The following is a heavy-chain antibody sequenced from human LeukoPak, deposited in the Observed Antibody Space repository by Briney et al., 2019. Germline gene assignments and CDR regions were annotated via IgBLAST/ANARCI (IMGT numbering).Heavy chain of an antibody. CDR1: GFTFSSYS. CDR3: ARDSDYLNAFDI. J-gene: IGHJ3*02. Sequence: HPGGSLRLSCAASGFTFSSYSMNWVRQAPGKGLEWVSYITSSSTLIYYADSVKGRFTISRDNAKNSRYLQMNSLRDEDTAVYYCARDSDYLNAFDIWGQGTMVTVSS. CDR2: ITSSSTLI. V-gene: IGHV3-48*02. D-gene: IGHD4-17*01.